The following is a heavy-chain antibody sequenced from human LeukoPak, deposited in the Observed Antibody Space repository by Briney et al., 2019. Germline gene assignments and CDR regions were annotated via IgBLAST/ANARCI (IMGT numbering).Heavy chain of an antibody. D-gene: IGHD2-21*01. CDR3: ARGGGDCCYDCYYYMDV. J-gene: IGHJ6*03. CDR2: ISGSSGTI. V-gene: IGHV3-48*01. Sequence: PGGSLTLSCAASGFTFNSYSMNWVGQTPGKGLEWVSYISGSSGTIYFADSVRGRFTISRDNAKDSLYLQMNSLRAEDTAVYYCARGGGDCCYDCYYYMDVWGKGTTVTVSS. CDR1: GFTFNSYS.